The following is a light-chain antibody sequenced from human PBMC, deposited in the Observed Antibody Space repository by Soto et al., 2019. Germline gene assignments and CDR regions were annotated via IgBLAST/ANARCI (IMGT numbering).Light chain of an antibody. CDR1: SSDVGSYNL. Sequence: QSMLTQPPSVSESPGQSITISCTGTSSDVGSYNLVSWYQQHPGKAPKLMIYEVSKRPSGVSNRFSGSKSGNTASLTISGLQAEDEADYYCCSYAGSSTYVFGTGRKVTVL. CDR2: EVS. CDR3: CSYAGSSTYV. J-gene: IGLJ1*01. V-gene: IGLV2-23*02.